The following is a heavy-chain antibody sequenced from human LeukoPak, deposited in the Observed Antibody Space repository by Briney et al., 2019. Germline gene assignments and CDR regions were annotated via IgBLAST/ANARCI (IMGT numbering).Heavy chain of an antibody. D-gene: IGHD3-10*01. J-gene: IGHJ4*02. CDR1: GFTFGDYA. CDR2: ISWNSGSI. V-gene: IGHV3-9*01. Sequence: GGSLRLSCAASGFTFGDYAMHWVRQAPGKGLEWVSGISWNSGSIGYADSVKGRFTISRDNAKNSLYLQMNSLRAEDTALYYCAKVRTQLWFGELPYFDYWGQGTLVTVSS. CDR3: AKVRTQLWFGELPYFDY.